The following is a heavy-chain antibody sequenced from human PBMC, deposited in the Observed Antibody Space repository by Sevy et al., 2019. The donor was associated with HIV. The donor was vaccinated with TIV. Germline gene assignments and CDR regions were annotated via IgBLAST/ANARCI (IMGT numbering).Heavy chain of an antibody. CDR1: GFTFGDYC. V-gene: IGHV3-49*04. CDR3: TRWKAAQSIFDY. D-gene: IGHD6-13*01. Sequence: GGSLRRSCTASGFTFGDYCMSWVRQAPGKGLEWVAFLKRDGYGGTVDHAAVVSSRFVISRDDSKTMGYLQMNDLKTEDASGCYCTRWKAAQSIFDYWGQGALVTVSS. CDR2: LKRDGYGGTV. J-gene: IGHJ4*02.